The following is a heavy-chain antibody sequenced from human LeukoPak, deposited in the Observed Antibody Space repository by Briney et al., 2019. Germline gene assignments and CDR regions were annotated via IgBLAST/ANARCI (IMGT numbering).Heavy chain of an antibody. V-gene: IGHV4-39*07. CDR3: ARAHPFTIFGVVIIGNYFDY. CDR1: GGSISSSSYY. Sequence: SETLSLTCTVSGGSISSSSYYWGWIRQPPGKGLEWIGSIYYSGSTNYNPSLKSRVTISVDTSKNQFSLKLSSVTAADTAVYYCARAHPFTIFGVVIIGNYFDYWGQGTLVTVSS. D-gene: IGHD3-3*01. J-gene: IGHJ4*02. CDR2: IYYSGST.